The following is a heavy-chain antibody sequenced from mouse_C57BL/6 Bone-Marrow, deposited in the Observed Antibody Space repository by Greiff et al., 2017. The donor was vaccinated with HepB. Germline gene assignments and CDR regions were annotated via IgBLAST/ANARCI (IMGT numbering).Heavy chain of an antibody. CDR2: ISYDGSN. J-gene: IGHJ2*01. V-gene: IGHV3-6*01. CDR3: ARRRYYFDY. CDR1: GYSITSGYY. Sequence: EVQLQQSGPGLVKPSQSLSLTCSVTGYSITSGYYWNWIRQFPGNKLEWMGYISYDGSNNYNPSLKNRISITRDTSKNQFFLKLNSVTTEDTATYYCARRRYYFDYWGQGTTLTVSS.